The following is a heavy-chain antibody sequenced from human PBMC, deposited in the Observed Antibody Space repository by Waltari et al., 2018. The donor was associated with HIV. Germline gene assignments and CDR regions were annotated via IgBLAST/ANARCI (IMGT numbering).Heavy chain of an antibody. CDR3: ARDLVASKAY. J-gene: IGHJ4*02. CDR2: IGSSNTDI. V-gene: IGHV3-21*01. Sequence: EVQLVESGGGLVKPGGSLRLSCAASGFTFSNYNMHWVRQAPGKVLEWVSAIGSSNTDIYYTDSVDGRFTISRDNANNSLFLQMNSLRAEDTAVYYCARDLVASKAYWGQGTLVTVSA. D-gene: IGHD5-12*01. CDR1: GFTFSNYN.